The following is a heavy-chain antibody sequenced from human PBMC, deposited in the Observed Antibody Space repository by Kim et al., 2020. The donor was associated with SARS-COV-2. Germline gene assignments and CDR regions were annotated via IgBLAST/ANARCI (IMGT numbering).Heavy chain of an antibody. CDR1: GFTFSSYA. J-gene: IGHJ4*02. D-gene: IGHD3-22*01. Sequence: GGSLRLSCAASGFTFSSYAMSWVRQAPGKELEWVSAISGSGGSTYYADSVKGRFTISRDNSKNTLYLQMNSLRAEDTAVYYCAKGDSSGYYSRLFRFDYWGQGTLVTVSS. CDR3: AKGDSSGYYSRLFRFDY. CDR2: ISGSGGST. V-gene: IGHV3-23*01.